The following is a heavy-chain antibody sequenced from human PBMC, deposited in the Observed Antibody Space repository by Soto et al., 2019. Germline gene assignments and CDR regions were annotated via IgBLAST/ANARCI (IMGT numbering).Heavy chain of an antibody. CDR2: IYWDDDK. J-gene: IGHJ4*02. Sequence: QITLKESGPTLVKPTQTLTLTCTFSGFSLSSTRMAVGWIRQPPGKALEWLALIYWDDDKCYSPFLKSRLTXXXXXXXXXXXXXXXXXXXXXXXXXXXXXXXXXXXXXYFDYWGQGTLVTVSS. V-gene: IGHV2-5*02. CDR3: XXXXXXXXXXYFDY. CDR1: GFSLSSTRMA.